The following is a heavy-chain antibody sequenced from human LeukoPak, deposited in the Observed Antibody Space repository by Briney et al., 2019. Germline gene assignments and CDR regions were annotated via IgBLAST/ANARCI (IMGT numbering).Heavy chain of an antibody. D-gene: IGHD5-18*01. V-gene: IGHV3-11*05. Sequence: RPGGSPRLSCAASGFTFSDYYMSWIRQAPGKGLEWVSYISSSSTYRNYADSVKGRFTISRDNAKNSLYLQMNSLRAEDTAVYYCARGYAQLDPWGQGTLVTVSS. J-gene: IGHJ5*02. CDR2: ISSSSTYR. CDR1: GFTFSDYY. CDR3: ARGYAQLDP.